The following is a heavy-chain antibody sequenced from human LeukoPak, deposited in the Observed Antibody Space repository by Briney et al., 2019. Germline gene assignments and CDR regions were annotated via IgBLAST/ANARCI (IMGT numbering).Heavy chain of an antibody. Sequence: PGGSLRLSCAASGFTFSSYAMHWVRQAPGKGLEYVSAISSNGGSTYYANSVKGRFTISRDNSKNTLYLQMGSLRGEDMAVYYCARSSTTSCYDFWGRRTLVTVSS. CDR2: ISSNGGST. CDR3: ARSSTTSCYDF. J-gene: IGHJ4*02. CDR1: GFTFSSYA. D-gene: IGHD2-2*01. V-gene: IGHV3-64*01.